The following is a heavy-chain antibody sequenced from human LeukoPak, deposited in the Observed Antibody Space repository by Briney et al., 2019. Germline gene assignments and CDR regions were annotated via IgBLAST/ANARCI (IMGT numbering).Heavy chain of an antibody. J-gene: IGHJ4*02. D-gene: IGHD3-22*01. V-gene: IGHV3-21*01. CDR2: ISSSSSYI. Sequence: GGSLRLSCAASGFTFSSYSMNWVRQAPGQGLEWVSFISSSSSYIYYADSVKGRFTISRDNANNSLYLQMNSLRAEDTAVYYCARGRYYDSITYCYFEYWGQGTLVTVSS. CDR3: ARGRYYDSITYCYFEY. CDR1: GFTFSSYS.